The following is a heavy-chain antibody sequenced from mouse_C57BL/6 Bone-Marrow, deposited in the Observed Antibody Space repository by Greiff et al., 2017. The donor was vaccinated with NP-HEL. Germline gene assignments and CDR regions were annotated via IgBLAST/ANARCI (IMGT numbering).Heavy chain of an antibody. Sequence: VQLQQSGAELVRPGASVTLSCKASGYTFTDYEMHWVKQTPVHGLEWIGAIDPETGGTAYNQKFKGKAILTADKSSSTAYMELRSLTSEDSAVYYCTRKDYSNYVGYWGQGTTLTVSS. CDR2: IDPETGGT. CDR3: TRKDYSNYVGY. CDR1: GYTFTDYE. D-gene: IGHD2-5*01. J-gene: IGHJ2*01. V-gene: IGHV1-15*01.